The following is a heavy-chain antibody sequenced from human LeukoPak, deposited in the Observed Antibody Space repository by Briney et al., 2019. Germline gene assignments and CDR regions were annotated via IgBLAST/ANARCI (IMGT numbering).Heavy chain of an antibody. CDR1: GGSISSYY. CDR2: IYYSGST. V-gene: IGHV4-59*01. CDR3: VRHVTAAEWFDP. D-gene: IGHD6-13*01. J-gene: IGHJ5*02. Sequence: PSETLSLTCTVSGGSISSYYWSWIRQPPGKGLEWIGYIYYSGSTNYNPSLKSRVTISVDTSKNQFSLKLSSVTAADTALYYCVRHVTAAEWFDPWGQGILVTVSS.